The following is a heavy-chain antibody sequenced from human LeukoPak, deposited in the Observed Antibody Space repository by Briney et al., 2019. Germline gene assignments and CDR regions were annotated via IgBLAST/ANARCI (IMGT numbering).Heavy chain of an antibody. V-gene: IGHV1-18*01. CDR3: ARGYYDFWSGYPGYYYYYMDV. CDR1: GYTFTSYG. J-gene: IGHJ6*03. D-gene: IGHD3-3*01. Sequence: ASVKVSCKASGYTFTSYGISWVRQAPGQGLEWMGWISAYNGNTNYAQKLQGRVTMTTDTSTSTAYMELRSLRSDDTAVYYCARGYYDFWSGYPGYYYYYMDVWGKGTTVTVSS. CDR2: ISAYNGNT.